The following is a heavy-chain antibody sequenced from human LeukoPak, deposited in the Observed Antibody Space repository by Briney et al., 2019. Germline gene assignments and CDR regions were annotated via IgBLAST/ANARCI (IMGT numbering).Heavy chain of an antibody. J-gene: IGHJ4*02. V-gene: IGHV4-31*03. CDR1: GGSISRGDYY. Sequence: SQTLSLTCTVSGGSISRGDYYLRWLRPPPGRGLAWVGYIYYSGSTYYNSSPRSRVIISLDTSNTLFSLRLSSVTAADTAMYYCARVNALLGSGSCYLDYWGQGTLVTVSS. CDR3: ARVNALLGSGSCYLDY. D-gene: IGHD3-10*01. CDR2: IYYSGST.